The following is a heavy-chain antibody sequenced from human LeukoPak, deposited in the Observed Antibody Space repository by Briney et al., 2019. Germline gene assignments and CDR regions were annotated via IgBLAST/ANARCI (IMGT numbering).Heavy chain of an antibody. Sequence: PGGSLRLSCAASGFTFSSYAMSWVRQAPGKGLEWVSGISGSGGSTYYADSVKGRFTISRDISNNTLYLQMNSLRAEDTAVYYCAKDNRDAFDIWGQGTMVTVSS. CDR3: AKDNRDAFDI. J-gene: IGHJ3*02. CDR2: ISGSGGST. V-gene: IGHV3-23*01. CDR1: GFTFSSYA.